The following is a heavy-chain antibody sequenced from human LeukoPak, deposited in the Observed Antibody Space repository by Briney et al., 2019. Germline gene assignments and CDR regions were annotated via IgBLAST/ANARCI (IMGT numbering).Heavy chain of an antibody. V-gene: IGHV1-2*02. J-gene: IGHJ6*02. CDR3: ARDLPYGSRTRPLYGMDV. CDR2: INPNSGGT. Sequence: GASVKVSCKASGYTFTGYYMHWVRQAPGQGLEWMGWINPNSGGTNYAQKFRGRVTMTRDTSISTAYMELSRLRSDDTAVYYCARDLPYGSRTRPLYGMDVWGQGTTVTVSS. CDR1: GYTFTGYY. D-gene: IGHD3-10*01.